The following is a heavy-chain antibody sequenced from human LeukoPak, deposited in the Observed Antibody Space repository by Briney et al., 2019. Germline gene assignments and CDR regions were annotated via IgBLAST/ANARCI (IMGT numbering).Heavy chain of an antibody. Sequence: PSETLSLTCTVSGGSISSSSYYWGWIRQPPGKGLEWIGSIYYSGSTYYNPSLKSRVTIAVDTSKNQFSLKLSSVTAADTAVYYCASRIDFDIWGQGTMVTVSS. CDR1: GGSISSSSYY. CDR3: ASRIDFDI. CDR2: IYYSGST. J-gene: IGHJ3*02. D-gene: IGHD2-15*01. V-gene: IGHV4-39*07.